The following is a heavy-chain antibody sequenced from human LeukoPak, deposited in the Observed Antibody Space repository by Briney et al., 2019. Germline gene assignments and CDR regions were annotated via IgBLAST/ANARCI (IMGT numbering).Heavy chain of an antibody. J-gene: IGHJ4*02. D-gene: IGHD3-10*01. Sequence: ASVKVSCKASGYSFTSNYIHWVRQAPGQGLEWMGIINPSGGSTSYAQKFQGRVTMTRDTSTSTVYMELSSLRSEDTAVYYCARGLLPYGSGSYVDYWGQGTLVTVSS. V-gene: IGHV1-46*01. CDR1: GYSFTSNY. CDR2: INPSGGST. CDR3: ARGLLPYGSGSYVDY.